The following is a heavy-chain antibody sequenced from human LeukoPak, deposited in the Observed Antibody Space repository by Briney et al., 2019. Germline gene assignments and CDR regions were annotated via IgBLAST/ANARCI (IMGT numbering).Heavy chain of an antibody. CDR1: GGSISSSSYY. Sequence: PSETLSLTCTVSGGSISSSSYYWGWIRQPPGKGLEWIGSIYYSGSTYYNPSLKSRVTISVDTSKNQFSLKLSSVTAADTAVYYCASFNWNYVVFDYWGQGTLVTVSS. D-gene: IGHD1-7*01. CDR3: ASFNWNYVVFDY. CDR2: IYYSGST. V-gene: IGHV4-39*01. J-gene: IGHJ4*02.